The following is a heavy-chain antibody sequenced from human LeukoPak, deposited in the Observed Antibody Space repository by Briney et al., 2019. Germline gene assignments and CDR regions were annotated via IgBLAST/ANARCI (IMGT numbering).Heavy chain of an antibody. V-gene: IGHV4-4*07. Sequence: SETLSLTCTVSGDSIRSYYWSWIRQPAGKGLEWIGRIYTSGSTNYNPSLKSRVTISVDTSRNQFSLKLSSVTAADTAVYYCAREGGSHSYYYYYMDVWGKGTTVTVSS. CDR3: AREGGSHSYYYYYMDV. D-gene: IGHD3-16*01. CDR1: GDSIRSYY. J-gene: IGHJ6*03. CDR2: IYTSGST.